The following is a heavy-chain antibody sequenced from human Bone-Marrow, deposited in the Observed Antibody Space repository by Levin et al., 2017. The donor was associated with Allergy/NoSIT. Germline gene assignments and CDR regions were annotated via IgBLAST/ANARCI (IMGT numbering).Heavy chain of an antibody. CDR1: GGSFNTYD. CDR3: ASPGGFAEFIRHYYGMDV. J-gene: IGHJ6*02. V-gene: IGHV1-69*01. CDR2: INPALQSP. Sequence: SGGSFNTYDITWVRQAPGLGLEWIGEINPALQSPNIAQKFEDRVTIIADEATRTVYLEMRSLRFEDAAVYYCASPGGFAEFIRHYYGMDVWGRGTTVTVSS. D-gene: IGHD3-10*01.